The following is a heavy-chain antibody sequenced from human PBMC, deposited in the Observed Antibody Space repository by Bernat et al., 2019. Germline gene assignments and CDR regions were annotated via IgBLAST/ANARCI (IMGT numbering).Heavy chain of an antibody. J-gene: IGHJ3*02. Sequence: EVQLVESGGGLVKPGGSLRLSCAASGFTFSSYWMSWVRQAPGKGLEWVANIKQDGSEKYYVDSVKGRFTISRDNAKNSLYLQMNSLRAEDTAVYYCARQGPWLPSGGDAFDIWGQGTMVTVSS. V-gene: IGHV3-7*01. D-gene: IGHD2-15*01. CDR3: ARQGPWLPSGGDAFDI. CDR2: IKQDGSEK. CDR1: GFTFSSYW.